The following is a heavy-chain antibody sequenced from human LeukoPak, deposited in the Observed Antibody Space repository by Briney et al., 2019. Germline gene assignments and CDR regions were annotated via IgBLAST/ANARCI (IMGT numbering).Heavy chain of an antibody. CDR3: ARVPAFYYGDYWTSSNYFDY. J-gene: IGHJ4*02. CDR1: GGSISSTNW. CDR2: IFHSGRT. Sequence: TSETLSLTCAVSGGSISSTNWWSWVRQPPGKGLEWIGEIFHSGRTNYNPPLKSRVIISQDKSRNQFSLKLSSVTAADTAVYYCARVPAFYYGDYWTSSNYFDYWGQGTLVTVSS. D-gene: IGHD4-17*01. V-gene: IGHV4-4*02.